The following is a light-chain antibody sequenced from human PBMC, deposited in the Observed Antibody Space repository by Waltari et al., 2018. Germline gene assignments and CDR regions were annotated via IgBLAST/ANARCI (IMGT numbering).Light chain of an antibody. CDR3: QQYNTYSGT. J-gene: IGKJ1*01. V-gene: IGKV3D-15*01. Sequence: ETVLTQSPATLSVSPGERVTLSCRASQSVSTNLAWYQQKPGQAPRLLIYGVSTRATGIPGRFSGSGSGTEFTLTINTLQSEDFAVYYCQQYNTYSGTFGQGTKVEIK. CDR2: GVS. CDR1: QSVSTN.